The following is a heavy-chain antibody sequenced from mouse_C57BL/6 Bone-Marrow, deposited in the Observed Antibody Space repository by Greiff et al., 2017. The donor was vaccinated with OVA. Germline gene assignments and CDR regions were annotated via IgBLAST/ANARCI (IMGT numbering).Heavy chain of an antibody. Sequence: VQRVESGPELVKPGASVKISCKASGYSFTSYYIHWVKQRPGQGLEWIGWIYPGSGNTKYNEKFKGKATLTADTSSSTAYMQLSSLTSEDSAVYYCARDIQRTRYFDVWGTGTTVTVSS. CDR3: ARDIQRTRYFDV. V-gene: IGHV1-66*01. J-gene: IGHJ1*03. CDR1: GYSFTSYY. CDR2: IYPGSGNT.